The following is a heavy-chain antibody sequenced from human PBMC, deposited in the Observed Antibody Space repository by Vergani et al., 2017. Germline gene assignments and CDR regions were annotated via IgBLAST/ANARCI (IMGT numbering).Heavy chain of an antibody. CDR1: GFTFSNAW. CDR3: ARGGVAVPFDY. J-gene: IGHJ4*02. D-gene: IGHD6-19*01. Sequence: VQLVESGGGLVKPGGSLRLSCAASGFTFSNAWMSWVRQAPGKGLEWIGEINHSGSTNYNPSLKSRVTISVDTSKNQFSLKLSSVTVADTAVYYCARGGVAVPFDYWGQGTLVTVSS. CDR2: INHSGST. V-gene: IGHV4-4*02.